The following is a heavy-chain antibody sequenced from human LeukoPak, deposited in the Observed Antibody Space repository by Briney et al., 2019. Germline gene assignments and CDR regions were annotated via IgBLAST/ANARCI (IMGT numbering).Heavy chain of an antibody. J-gene: IGHJ3*02. D-gene: IGHD3-22*01. V-gene: IGHV1-8*01. CDR1: GYTFTSYD. Sequence: ASVKVSCKASGYTFTSYDINWVRQATGQGLEWMGWMNPNSGNTGYAQKFQGRVTMTRNASISTAYMELSSLRSEDTAVYYRARGYYYDSSGYYYESFDIWGQGTMVTVSS. CDR2: MNPNSGNT. CDR3: ARGYYYDSSGYYYESFDI.